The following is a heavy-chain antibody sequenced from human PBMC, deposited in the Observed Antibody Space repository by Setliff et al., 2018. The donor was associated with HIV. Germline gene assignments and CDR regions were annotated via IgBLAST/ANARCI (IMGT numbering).Heavy chain of an antibody. CDR3: ARYTVGSMLDY. CDR2: IYPGST. D-gene: IGHD2-8*02. CDR1: GGSIISDIFY. V-gene: IGHV4-39*01. Sequence: SETLSLTCSVSGGSIISDIFYWGWIRQPPGKGLEWIGSIYPGSTKYNPSLRSRLTISLDSSTNQFPVTLSSVTAADTAMYYCARYTVGSMLDYWGPGTLVTVSS. J-gene: IGHJ4*02.